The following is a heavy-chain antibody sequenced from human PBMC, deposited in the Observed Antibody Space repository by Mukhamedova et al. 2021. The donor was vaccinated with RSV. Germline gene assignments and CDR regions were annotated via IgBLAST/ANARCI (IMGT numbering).Heavy chain of an antibody. D-gene: IGHD3-10*01. J-gene: IGHJ4*02. CDR2: MNPNSGNT. Sequence: GLEWMGWMNPNSGNTGYAQNFQGRVSMTRNTSINTAYMELGSLKSEDAAIYYCARGNKLDMIRGVIDYWGQGTLVTVSS. CDR3: ARGNKLDMIRGVIDY. V-gene: IGHV1-8*01.